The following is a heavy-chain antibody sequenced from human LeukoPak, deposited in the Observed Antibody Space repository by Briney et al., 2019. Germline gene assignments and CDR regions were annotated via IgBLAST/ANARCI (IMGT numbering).Heavy chain of an antibody. V-gene: IGHV4-59*08. CDR2: IYHSGHT. Sequence: KPSETLSLTCTVSGASVSSDYWSWIRQSPGKGLEWIGYIYHSGHTMSKPSLKSRVSLSLDTSNNQFSLKLSSVTAADTAVYYCARHPFQYPFDHWGQGTVVSVSS. D-gene: IGHD2/OR15-2a*01. J-gene: IGHJ5*02. CDR3: ARHPFQYPFDH. CDR1: GASVSSDY.